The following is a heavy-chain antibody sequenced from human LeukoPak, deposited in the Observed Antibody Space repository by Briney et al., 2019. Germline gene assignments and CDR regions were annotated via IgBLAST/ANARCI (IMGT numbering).Heavy chain of an antibody. CDR3: ARDGAGGSYSI. J-gene: IGHJ3*02. CDR2: ISSSSSYI. V-gene: IGHV3-21*01. D-gene: IGHD1-26*01. Sequence: GGSLRLSCAASGFTFRSYSMNWVRQAPGKGLEWVSSISSSSSYIYYADSVKGRFTISRDNAKNSLYLQMNSLRAEDTAVYYCARDGAGGSYSIWGQGTMVTVSS. CDR1: GFTFRSYS.